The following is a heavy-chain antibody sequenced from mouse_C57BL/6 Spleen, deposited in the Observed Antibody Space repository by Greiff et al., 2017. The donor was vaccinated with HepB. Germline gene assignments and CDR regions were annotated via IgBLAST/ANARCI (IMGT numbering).Heavy chain of an antibody. CDR3: ANSQDYYYCSSSWYFDV. D-gene: IGHD1-1*01. CDR2: IWRGGST. V-gene: IGHV2-5*01. J-gene: IGHJ1*03. CDR1: GFSLTSYG. Sequence: VQLQQSGPGLVQPSQSLSITCTASGFSLTSYGVHWVRQSPGKGLEWLGVIWRGGSTDYNAAFMSRLSITKDNSKSHVFFKMNSLQADDTAIYCRANSQDYYYCSSSWYFDVWGTGPTVTVSS.